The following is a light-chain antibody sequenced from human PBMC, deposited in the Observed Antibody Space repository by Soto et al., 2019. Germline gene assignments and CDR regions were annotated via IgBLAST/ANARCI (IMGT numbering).Light chain of an antibody. CDR2: GAS. Sequence: EIVLTQSPATLSLSPGDRATLSCRASQSLGNYLAWYQQKPGQAPRLLIYGASTRATGIPARFSGSGSGTDLTLTISSLQSEDFAVYYCQQFYDWPWTFGQGTKVDIK. V-gene: IGKV3-15*01. CDR1: QSLGNY. J-gene: IGKJ1*01. CDR3: QQFYDWPWT.